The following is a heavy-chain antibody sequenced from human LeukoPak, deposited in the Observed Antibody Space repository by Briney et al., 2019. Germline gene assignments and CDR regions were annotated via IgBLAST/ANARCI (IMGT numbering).Heavy chain of an antibody. CDR3: ARGDQQLVPDAFDI. CDR1: GGSISSGSYY. V-gene: IGHV4-61*02. D-gene: IGHD6-13*01. CDR2: IYTSGST. Sequence: PSETLSLTCTVSGGSISSGSYYWSWLRQPAGKGLEWLGRIYTSGSTNYNPSLKSRVTISVDTSKNQFSLKLSSVTAADTAVYYCARGDQQLVPDAFDIWGQGTMVTVSS. J-gene: IGHJ3*02.